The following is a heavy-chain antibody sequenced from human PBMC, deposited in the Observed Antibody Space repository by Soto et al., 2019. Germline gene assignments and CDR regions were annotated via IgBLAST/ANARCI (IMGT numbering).Heavy chain of an antibody. V-gene: IGHV3-23*01. D-gene: IGHD3-16*02. CDR2: ISGSGGST. Sequence: EVQLLESGGGLVQPGGSLRLSCAASGFTFSSYAMSWVRQAPGKGLEWVSAISGSGGSTYYADSVKGRFTISRDNSKNTLYLQMNSVRAEDTAVYYCAKSLREIKRFDPWGQGTLVTVSS. CDR3: AKSLREIKRFDP. J-gene: IGHJ5*02. CDR1: GFTFSSYA.